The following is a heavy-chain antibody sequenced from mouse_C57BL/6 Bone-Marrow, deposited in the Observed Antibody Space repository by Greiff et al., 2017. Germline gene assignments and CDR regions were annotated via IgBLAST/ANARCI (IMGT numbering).Heavy chain of an antibody. CDR2: IYPRSGNT. J-gene: IGHJ4*01. CDR3: SRWGWDFMDY. V-gene: IGHV1-81*01. D-gene: IGHD4-1*01. CDR1: GYTFTSYG. Sequence: VQLQQSGAELARPGASVKLSCKASGYTFTSYGISWVKQRTGQGLEWIGEIYPRSGNTYYNEKFKGKATLTADKSSSTAYMELRSLTSADSAVYFCSRWGWDFMDYWGQGTSVTVSS.